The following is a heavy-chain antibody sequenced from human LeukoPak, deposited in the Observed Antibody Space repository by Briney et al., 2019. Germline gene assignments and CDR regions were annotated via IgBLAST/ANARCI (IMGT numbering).Heavy chain of an antibody. Sequence: SETLSLTCAVYGGSFSGYYWSWIRQPPGKGLEWIGEINHSGSTNYNPSLKSRVTISVDTSKNQFSLKLSSVTAADTAVYYCASSPGDYYYYYGMDVWGQGTTVTVSS. D-gene: IGHD4-17*01. J-gene: IGHJ6*02. CDR3: ASSPGDYYYYYGMDV. CDR1: GGSFSGYY. V-gene: IGHV4-34*01. CDR2: INHSGST.